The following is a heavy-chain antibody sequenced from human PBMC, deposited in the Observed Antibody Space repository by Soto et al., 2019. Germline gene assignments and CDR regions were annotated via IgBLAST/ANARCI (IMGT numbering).Heavy chain of an antibody. CDR2: IWYDGSNK. CDR3: ASSIRLRFRHYVFEF. D-gene: IGHD5-18*01. V-gene: IGHV3-33*01. J-gene: IGHJ3*01. Sequence: GKGLEWVAVIWYDGSNKYYADSVKGRFTISRDNSKNTLYLQMNSLRAEDTAVYYCASSIRLRFRHYVFEFRGNGTTVPVSS.